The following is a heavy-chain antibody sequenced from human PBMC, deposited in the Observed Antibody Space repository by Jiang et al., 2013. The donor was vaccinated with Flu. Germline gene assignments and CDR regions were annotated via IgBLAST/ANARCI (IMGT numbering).Heavy chain of an antibody. J-gene: IGHJ3*02. Sequence: GLVKPSGTLSLTCAVSGGSISSTMWWSWVRQPPGKGLEWIGEVYHSGSTNYNPSLNNRVTISVDKSKNQLSLRLNSVTAADTAVYYCASPYGSGRNDGFDIWGQGTMVTVSS. CDR2: VYHSGST. D-gene: IGHD3-10*01. CDR1: GGSISSTMW. CDR3: ASPYGSGRNDGFDI. V-gene: IGHV4-4*02.